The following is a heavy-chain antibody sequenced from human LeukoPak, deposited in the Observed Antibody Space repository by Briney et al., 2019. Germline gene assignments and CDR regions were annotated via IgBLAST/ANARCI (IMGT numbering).Heavy chain of an antibody. Sequence: GGSLRLSCVVSGFTFSSYAMSWVRQAPGKGLEWVAVISYDGNNKYYADSVKGRFTISRDNSKNTVYLQMNSLRAEDTAVYYCARDLLSRGRSTGPFDYWGQGTLVTVSS. J-gene: IGHJ4*02. CDR2: ISYDGNNK. CDR3: ARDLLSRGRSTGPFDY. CDR1: GFTFSSYA. D-gene: IGHD3-9*01. V-gene: IGHV3-30-3*01.